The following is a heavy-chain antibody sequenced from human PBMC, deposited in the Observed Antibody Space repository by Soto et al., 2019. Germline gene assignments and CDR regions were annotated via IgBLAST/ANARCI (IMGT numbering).Heavy chain of an antibody. CDR2: IDPSGGIP. Sequence: QVQLIQFGAEVKKPGASVKVSCKTSGYTFTNFHILLVRQAPGQGLEWMGMIDPSGGIPRDAQRFQGTINMISDTATSRVYMELSSLTSEDTAVYYCARDVSGHNNYETIGYYFDHWGQGTLVTVSS. J-gene: IGHJ4*02. CDR1: GYTFTNFH. D-gene: IGHD3-22*01. V-gene: IGHV1-46*01. CDR3: ARDVSGHNNYETIGYYFDH.